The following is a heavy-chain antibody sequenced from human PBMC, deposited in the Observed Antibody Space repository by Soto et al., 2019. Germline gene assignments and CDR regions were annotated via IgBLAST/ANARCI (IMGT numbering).Heavy chain of an antibody. J-gene: IGHJ6*02. CDR3: AREGLLYGGNSHYYYYGMDV. D-gene: IGHD2-2*02. CDR1: GGTFSSYA. CDR2: IIPIFGTA. Sequence: ASVKVSCKASGGTFSSYAISWVRQAPGQGLEWMGGIIPIFGTANYAQKFQGRVTITADESTSTAYMELSSLRSEDTAVYYCAREGLLYGGNSHYYYYGMDVWGQGTTVTVSS. V-gene: IGHV1-69*13.